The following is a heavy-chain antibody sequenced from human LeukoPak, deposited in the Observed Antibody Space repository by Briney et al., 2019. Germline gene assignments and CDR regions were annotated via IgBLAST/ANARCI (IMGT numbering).Heavy chain of an antibody. CDR3: ARSLSSSWYHLPDAFDI. CDR2: IYYSGST. Sequence: PSETLSLTCTVSGGSISSSSYYWGWIRQPPGKGLEWIGSIYYSGSTYYNPSLKSRVTISVDTSKNQFSLKLSSVTAADTAVYYCARSLSSSWYHLPDAFDIWGQGTMVTVSS. CDR1: GGSISSSSYY. D-gene: IGHD6-13*01. J-gene: IGHJ3*02. V-gene: IGHV4-39*07.